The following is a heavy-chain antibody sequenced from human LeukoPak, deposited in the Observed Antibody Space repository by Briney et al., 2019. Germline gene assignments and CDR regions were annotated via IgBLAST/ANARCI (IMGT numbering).Heavy chain of an antibody. Sequence: GESLKISCKGFGYSFTSYWIGWVRQMPGKGLEWMGIIYPGDSDTRYSPSFQGQVTISADKSISTAYLQWSSLKASDTAMYYCARHDPMHYYDSSGYDPWGQGTLVTVSS. CDR3: ARHDPMHYYDSSGYDP. D-gene: IGHD3-22*01. CDR2: IYPGDSDT. J-gene: IGHJ5*02. CDR1: GYSFTSYW. V-gene: IGHV5-51*01.